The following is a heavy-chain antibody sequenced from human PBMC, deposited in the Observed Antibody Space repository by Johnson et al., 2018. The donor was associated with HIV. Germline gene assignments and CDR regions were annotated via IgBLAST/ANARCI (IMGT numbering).Heavy chain of an antibody. V-gene: IGHV3-30*03. J-gene: IGHJ3*02. CDR2: ISYDGSNK. Sequence: QVQLVESGGSVVRPGGSLRLSCAASAFAFSSYVMHWVRQAPGKGLEWVAVISYDGSNKYYADFVKGRFTISRDNSKNTLYLQMNSLRAEDTAVYYCARGGVIHDAFDIWGQGTMVTLSS. CDR3: ARGGVIHDAFDI. D-gene: IGHD3-3*01. CDR1: AFAFSSYV.